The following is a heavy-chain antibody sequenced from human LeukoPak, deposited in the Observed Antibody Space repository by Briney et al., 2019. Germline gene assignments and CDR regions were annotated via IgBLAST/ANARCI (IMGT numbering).Heavy chain of an antibody. Sequence: KPSETLSLTCNASGASVSSGSYYWSWIRQPPGKGLEWIGYIYYSGSTNYNPSLKSRVTISVDTSKNQFSLKLSSVTAADTAVYYCAAIIAAAGTGWFDPWGQGTLVTVSS. J-gene: IGHJ5*02. CDR2: IYYSGST. CDR3: AAIIAAAGTGWFDP. CDR1: GASVSSGSYY. V-gene: IGHV4-61*01. D-gene: IGHD6-13*01.